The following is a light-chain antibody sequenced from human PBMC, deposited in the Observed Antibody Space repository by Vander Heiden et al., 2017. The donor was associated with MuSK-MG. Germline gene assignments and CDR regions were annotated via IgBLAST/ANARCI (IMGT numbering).Light chain of an antibody. J-gene: IGLJ1*01. CDR3: CSYAGSYTSYV. V-gene: IGLV2-11*01. Sequence: QSALTQPRSVSGSPGQSVTISCTGTRSDVGSYNYVSWYQQHPGKAPKLMIYDVSNRPSGVPDRFSGSKSGNTASLTISGLQAEDEADYYCCSYAGSYTSYVFGTGTKVTVL. CDR1: RSDVGSYNY. CDR2: DVS.